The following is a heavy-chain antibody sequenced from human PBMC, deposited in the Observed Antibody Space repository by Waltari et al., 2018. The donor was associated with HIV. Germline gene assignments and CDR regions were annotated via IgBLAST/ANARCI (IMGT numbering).Heavy chain of an antibody. D-gene: IGHD3-16*01. V-gene: IGHV4-34*01. CDR1: GESLRDYS. Sequence: QVQLQQWGAGLLKPSETLSLTCAVYGESLRDYSWTWIRQAPGRGLEWIGEVNHRGHTNYNPSLRGRVTISIDTSKKQFFLILSSVTAVDTATYYCARLRSMGITPWGQGTPVTVSS. CDR3: ARLRSMGITP. CDR2: VNHRGHT. J-gene: IGHJ5*02.